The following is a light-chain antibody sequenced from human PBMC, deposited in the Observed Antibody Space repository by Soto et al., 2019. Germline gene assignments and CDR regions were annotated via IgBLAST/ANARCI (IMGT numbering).Light chain of an antibody. J-gene: IGKJ5*01. CDR2: GAS. CDR1: QSVSSSY. Sequence: EIVLTQSPATLALSPWERATLSVRASQSVSSSYLAWYQQKPGQAPRLLIYGASSRATGIPDRFSGSGSGTDFTLTISRLEPEDFAVYYCQQYGSSPITFGQGTRLEIK. V-gene: IGKV3-20*01. CDR3: QQYGSSPIT.